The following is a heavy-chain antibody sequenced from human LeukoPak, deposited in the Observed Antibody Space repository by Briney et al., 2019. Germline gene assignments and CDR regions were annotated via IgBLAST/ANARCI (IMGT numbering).Heavy chain of an antibody. J-gene: IGHJ3*01. CDR3: ARLLDNDSSGDPETFDV. CDR1: GGSMSSHY. V-gene: IGHV4-59*07. D-gene: IGHD3-22*01. CDR2: KFYSGRT. Sequence: PSDTLSLTCTVSGGSMSSHYWSWIRQSPGKGLEWIGYKFYSGRTYYKPSLRSRVTISVDTSKNHFSLSLTSVTAADTAVYYCARLLDNDSSGDPETFDVWGQRTLVTVCS.